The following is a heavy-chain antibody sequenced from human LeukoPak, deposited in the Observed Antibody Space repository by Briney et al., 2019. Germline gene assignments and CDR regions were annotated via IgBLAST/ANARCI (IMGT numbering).Heavy chain of an antibody. CDR2: IKEDGGKK. D-gene: IGHD4-23*01. CDR3: AREGGYYGGNSGPFDY. J-gene: IGHJ4*02. V-gene: IGHV3-7*01. CDR1: GFSFRNYW. Sequence: SGGSLRLSCVASGFSFRNYWMSWVRQAPGKGLEWVANIKEDGGKKNHLDSVKGRFTISRDNSKNTLYLQMNSLRAEDTAVYYCAREGGYYGGNSGPFDYWGQGTLVTVSS.